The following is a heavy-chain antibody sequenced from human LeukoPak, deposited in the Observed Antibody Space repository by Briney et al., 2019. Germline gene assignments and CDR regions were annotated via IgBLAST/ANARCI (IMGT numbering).Heavy chain of an antibody. CDR3: ARDRAAAGTFFDS. V-gene: IGHV3-48*02. J-gene: IGHJ4*02. CDR1: GFTFSNYE. D-gene: IGHD6-13*01. CDR2: ISSGSSTI. Sequence: GGSLRLSCAASGFTFSNYEMNWVRQAPGKGLEWVSYISSGSSTIYYADSVKGRFTISRDNAKNSLYLQMNSLRDADTAVYYCARDRAAAGTFFDSWGQGTLVTVSS.